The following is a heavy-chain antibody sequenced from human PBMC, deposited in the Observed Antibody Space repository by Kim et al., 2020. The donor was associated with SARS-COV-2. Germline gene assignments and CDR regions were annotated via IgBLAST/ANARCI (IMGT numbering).Heavy chain of an antibody. D-gene: IGHD3-22*01. CDR3: ATLYDSGTYYSGVDS. Sequence: SETLSLICAVYGGSFSGYYWSWVRQPPGKGLEWIGEINHSGSTNYNPSLKSRATISVDTSKNQFSLKLSSVTAADTAFYYCATLYDSGTYYSGVDSWGRGTLVTVSS. CDR2: INHSGST. CDR1: GGSFSGYY. V-gene: IGHV4-34*01. J-gene: IGHJ4*02.